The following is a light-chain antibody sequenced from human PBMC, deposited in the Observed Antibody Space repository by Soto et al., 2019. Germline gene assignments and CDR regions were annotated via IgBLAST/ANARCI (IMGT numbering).Light chain of an antibody. Sequence: EIVLTQSPDTLSLSPGERATLSCRASQSVSSSYLAWYQQKPGQALRLLLYGASSRATGIPGRFSGRGSATDFTLTISRLEPEDFAVYYCHQYGSSPPFAFGPGTKVDI. J-gene: IGKJ3*01. CDR2: GAS. CDR3: HQYGSSPPFA. CDR1: QSVSSSY. V-gene: IGKV3-20*01.